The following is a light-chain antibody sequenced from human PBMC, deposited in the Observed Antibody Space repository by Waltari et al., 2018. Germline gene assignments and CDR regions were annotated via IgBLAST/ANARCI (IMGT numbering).Light chain of an antibody. J-gene: IGLJ1*01. CDR1: TVTKQC. Sequence: SHELTQPPLVSVSPGQTARITCPGDTVTKQCVYWYQHKPGQAPVLLIYKDTERPSGIPDRFSGSSSGTSVTLTISGVQAEDEADYYCQLADSTVTYVFGPGTKVIVL. CDR2: KDT. V-gene: IGLV3-25*03. CDR3: QLADSTVTYV.